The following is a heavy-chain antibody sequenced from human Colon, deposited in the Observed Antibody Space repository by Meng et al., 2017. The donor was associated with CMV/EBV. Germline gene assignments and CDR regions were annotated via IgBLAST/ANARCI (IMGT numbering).Heavy chain of an antibody. Sequence: GESLKISCAASGFIVNSNFMNWVRQAPGKGLEWVSVLYSGGSVFYADSVKGRFTISRDTSNNTLHPQMNSLRVEDTAVYYCARGGGAVGYYHYGMDVWGQGTTVTVSS. CDR3: ARGGGAVGYYHYGMDV. D-gene: IGHD3-3*01. V-gene: IGHV3-66*02. CDR2: LYSGGSV. J-gene: IGHJ6*02. CDR1: GFIVNSNF.